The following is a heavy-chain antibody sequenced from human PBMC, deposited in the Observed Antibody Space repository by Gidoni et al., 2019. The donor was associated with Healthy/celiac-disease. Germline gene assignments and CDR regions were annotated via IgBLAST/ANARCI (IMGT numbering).Heavy chain of an antibody. J-gene: IGHJ6*02. CDR1: GFTFSSYA. D-gene: IGHD3-3*01. CDR3: AKGSGYYPYGMDV. CDR2: ISGSGGST. V-gene: IGHV3-23*01. Sequence: EVQLLEYGGGLVQPGGSLRLSCAASGFTFSSYAMSWVRQAPGKGLEWVSAISGSGGSTYYADSVKGRFTISRDNSKNTLYLQMNSLRAEDTAVYYCAKGSGYYPYGMDVWGQGTTVTVSS.